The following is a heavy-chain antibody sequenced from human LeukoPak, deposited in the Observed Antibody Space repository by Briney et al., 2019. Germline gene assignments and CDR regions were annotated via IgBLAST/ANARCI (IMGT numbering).Heavy chain of an antibody. V-gene: IGHV3-23*01. CDR1: GFTVSSYA. J-gene: IGHJ5*02. CDR3: AQDPGYCSTTSCLP. CDR2: ISGSGGST. D-gene: IGHD2-2*01. Sequence: GGSLRLSCAASGFTVSSYAMNWVGQARGKGLEWGSSISGSGGSTYYADSGEGRFNISRDNPKKTLYLQLNSLRAEDTAIYYCAQDPGYCSTTSCLPWGQGTLVTVSS.